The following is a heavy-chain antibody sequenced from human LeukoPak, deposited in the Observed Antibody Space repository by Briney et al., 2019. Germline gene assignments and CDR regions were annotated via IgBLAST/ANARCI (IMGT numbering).Heavy chain of an antibody. D-gene: IGHD2-21*02. V-gene: IGHV3-30-3*01. Sequence: PGGSLRLSCSASGFTFSSYAMHWVRQAPGKGLEWVAVISHDGSNQQYADSVKGQVTISRDNSKSTLYLQMASLRAGDTAAYDCARQGDTGSWYFDNWGQGTLVTVSS. J-gene: IGHJ4*02. CDR2: ISHDGSNQ. CDR3: ARQGDTGSWYFDN. CDR1: GFTFSSYA.